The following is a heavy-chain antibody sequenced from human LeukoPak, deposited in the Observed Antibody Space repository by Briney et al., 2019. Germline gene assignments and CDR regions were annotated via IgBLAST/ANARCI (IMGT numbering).Heavy chain of an antibody. CDR2: IRSDGSNK. V-gene: IGHV3-30*02. CDR3: AKGKDTMVRTPTSYYYYYYMDV. Sequence: GGSLRLSCAASGFTFSIYGMHWVRQAPGKGLEWVTFIRSDGSNKYFADSVEGRFTISRDNSKNTLFLQMNSLRPEDTAVYYCAKGKDTMVRTPTSYYYYYYMDVWGKGTTVTISS. CDR1: GFTFSIYG. D-gene: IGHD3-10*01. J-gene: IGHJ6*03.